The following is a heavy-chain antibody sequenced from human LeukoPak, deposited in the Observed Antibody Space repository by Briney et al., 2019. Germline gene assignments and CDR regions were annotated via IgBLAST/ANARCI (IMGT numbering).Heavy chain of an antibody. J-gene: IGHJ4*02. D-gene: IGHD4-23*01. V-gene: IGHV1-69*13. CDR3: ARQGYGGNPQGAADY. Sequence: ASVKVSCKASGGTFSSYAISWVRQAPGQGLEWMGGIIPIFGTANYAQKFQGRVTITADESTSTAYMELSSLRSEDTAVYYCARQGYGGNPQGAADYWGQGPSSPSPQ. CDR1: GGTFSSYA. CDR2: IIPIFGTA.